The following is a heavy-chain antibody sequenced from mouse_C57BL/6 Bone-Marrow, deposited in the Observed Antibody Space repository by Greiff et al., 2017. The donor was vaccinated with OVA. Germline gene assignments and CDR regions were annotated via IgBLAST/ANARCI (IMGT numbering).Heavy chain of an antibody. Sequence: VQLQQPGAELVKPGASVKLSCKASGYTFTSYWMHWVKQRPGQGLEWIGMIHPNSGSTNYNEKFKSKATLTVDKSSSTAYMQLSSLTSEDSAVYYCARRGYYYGSSLGFAYWGQGTLVTVSA. CDR2: IHPNSGST. J-gene: IGHJ3*01. D-gene: IGHD1-1*01. CDR3: ARRGYYYGSSLGFAY. CDR1: GYTFTSYW. V-gene: IGHV1-64*01.